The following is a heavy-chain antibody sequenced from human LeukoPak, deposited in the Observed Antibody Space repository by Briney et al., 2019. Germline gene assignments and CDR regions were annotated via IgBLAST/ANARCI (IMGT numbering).Heavy chain of an antibody. Sequence: GASVKVSCKASGYTSTGYYMHWVRQAPGQGLEWMGWINPNSGGTNYAQKFQGRVTMTRDTSISTAYMELSRLRSDNTAVYYCARDPPYSSRRGFDYWGQGTLVTVSS. J-gene: IGHJ4*02. V-gene: IGHV1-2*02. CDR1: GYTSTGYY. D-gene: IGHD6-13*01. CDR2: INPNSGGT. CDR3: ARDPPYSSRRGFDY.